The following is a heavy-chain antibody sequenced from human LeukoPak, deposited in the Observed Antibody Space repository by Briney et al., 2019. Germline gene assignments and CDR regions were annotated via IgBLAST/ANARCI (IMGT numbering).Heavy chain of an antibody. Sequence: SETLSLTCTVSGGSISSYYWSWIRQPPGKGLEWIGYIYYSGSTNYNPSLKSRVTISVDTSKNQFSLKLSSVTAADTPVYYCARATGYGSGSYNDYWGQGTLVTVSS. J-gene: IGHJ4*02. V-gene: IGHV4-59*01. CDR1: GGSISSYY. CDR3: ARATGYGSGSYNDY. CDR2: IYYSGST. D-gene: IGHD3-10*01.